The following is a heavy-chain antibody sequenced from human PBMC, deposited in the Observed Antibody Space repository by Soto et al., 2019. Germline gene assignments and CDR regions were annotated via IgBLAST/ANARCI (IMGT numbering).Heavy chain of an antibody. CDR2: IYYSGST. Sequence: SETLPLTCTVSGGSIISYYWSWIRQPPGKGLEWIGYIYYSGSTNYNPSLKSRVTISVDTSKNQFSLKLSSVTAADTAVYYCARYGRWLQPLYYFDYWGQGTLVTVSS. D-gene: IGHD5-18*01. CDR3: ARYGRWLQPLYYFDY. CDR1: GGSIISYY. J-gene: IGHJ4*02. V-gene: IGHV4-59*01.